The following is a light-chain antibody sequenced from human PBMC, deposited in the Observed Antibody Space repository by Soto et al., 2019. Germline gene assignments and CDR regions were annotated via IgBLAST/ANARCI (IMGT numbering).Light chain of an antibody. Sequence: EIVMTQSPATLSVSPGERATLSCRASQSVSSNLAWYQQKPGQAPRLLIYGASTRATGIPSRFSGSGSVTEFTLTISSRQSEDFAVYYCQQYNNWTPWTFGQGTKVEIK. V-gene: IGKV3-15*01. CDR1: QSVSSN. J-gene: IGKJ1*01. CDR3: QQYNNWTPWT. CDR2: GAS.